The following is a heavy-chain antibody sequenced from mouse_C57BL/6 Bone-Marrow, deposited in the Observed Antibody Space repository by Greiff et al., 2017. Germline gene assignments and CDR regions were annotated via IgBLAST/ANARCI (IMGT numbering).Heavy chain of an antibody. CDR2: IYPRSGNT. J-gene: IGHJ2*01. CDR1: GYTFTSYG. Sequence: QVQLQQSGAELARPGASVKLSCKASGYTFTSYGISWVKQRTGQGLEWIGEIYPRSGNTYYNEKFKGKATLTADKSSSTAYMARRSLTSEDSAVYFCARPYGSSYNYWGQGTTLTVAS. V-gene: IGHV1-81*01. D-gene: IGHD1-1*01. CDR3: ARPYGSSYNY.